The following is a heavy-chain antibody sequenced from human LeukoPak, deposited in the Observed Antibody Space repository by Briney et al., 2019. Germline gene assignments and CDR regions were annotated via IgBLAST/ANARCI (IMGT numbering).Heavy chain of an antibody. Sequence: GGSLRLSCAASGFIFSNYGMSWVRQAPGKGLEWVSSISFSSTHIYYADSIQGRFTISRDNAENSLYLQMNSLRAEDTAVYYCAKTFGNGGAFDIWGQGTMVTVSS. CDR2: ISFSSTHI. J-gene: IGHJ3*02. V-gene: IGHV3-21*06. CDR3: AKTFGNGGAFDI. CDR1: GFIFSNYG. D-gene: IGHD3-16*01.